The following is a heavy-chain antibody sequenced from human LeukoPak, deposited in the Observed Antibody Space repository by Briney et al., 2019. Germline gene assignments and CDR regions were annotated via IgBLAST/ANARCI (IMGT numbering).Heavy chain of an antibody. CDR3: ARALSWTTESYYYMDV. CDR2: MSPNSGNT. CDR1: GYTFTSYD. V-gene: IGHV1-8*01. Sequence: ASVKVSCKASGYTFTSYDINWVRQATGQGLEWMGWMSPNSGNTGYAQKFQGRVTMTKNTSLTTAYMDLSSLRSEDTAVYYCARALSWTTESYYYMDVWGKGTTVTVSS. D-gene: IGHD3/OR15-3a*01. J-gene: IGHJ6*03.